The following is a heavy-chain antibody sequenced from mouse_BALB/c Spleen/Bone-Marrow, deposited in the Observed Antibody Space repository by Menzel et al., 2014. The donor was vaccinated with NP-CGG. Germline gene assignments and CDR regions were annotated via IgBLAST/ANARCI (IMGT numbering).Heavy chain of an antibody. V-gene: IGHV7-1*02. CDR2: SRNKANDYTT. Sequence: EVKVVESGGGLVQPGGSLRLSCATSGFTFSDFYMEWVRQPPGKRLEWIAASRNKANDYTTEYSASVKGRFIVSRDTPQSILYLQMNALRAEDTAIYYCARDADFGSSSAYWGQGTLVTVSA. D-gene: IGHD1-1*01. CDR3: ARDADFGSSSAY. J-gene: IGHJ3*01. CDR1: GFTFSDFY.